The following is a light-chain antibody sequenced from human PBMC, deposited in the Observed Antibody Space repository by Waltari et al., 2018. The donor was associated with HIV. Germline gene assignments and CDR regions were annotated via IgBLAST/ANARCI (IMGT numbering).Light chain of an antibody. CDR3: CSYAGSYTLV. V-gene: IGLV2-11*01. Sequence: QSALTQPRSVSGSPGQSVTISCTGTSSDVGGYSYVSWYQQHPNKAPKFIIYDVSKRPSGFPDRFSGSKSGNTASLTISGLQTEDEADYYCCSYAGSYTLVFGEGTKLTV. CDR1: SSDVGGYSY. J-gene: IGLJ2*01. CDR2: DVS.